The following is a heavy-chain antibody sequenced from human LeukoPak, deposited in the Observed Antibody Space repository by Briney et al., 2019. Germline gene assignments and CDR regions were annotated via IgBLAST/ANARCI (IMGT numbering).Heavy chain of an antibody. J-gene: IGHJ3*02. CDR2: ISSSSSYI. V-gene: IGHV3-21*01. CDR1: GFTFSSYA. Sequence: PGGALRLSCVASGFTFSSYAMSWVRPAPGKGLEWVSSISSSSSYIYYADSVKGRFTISRDNAKNSLYLQMNSLRAEDTAVYYCARVCESPSLLEWLSDDAFDIWGQGTMVTVSS. D-gene: IGHD3-3*01. CDR3: ARVCESPSLLEWLSDDAFDI.